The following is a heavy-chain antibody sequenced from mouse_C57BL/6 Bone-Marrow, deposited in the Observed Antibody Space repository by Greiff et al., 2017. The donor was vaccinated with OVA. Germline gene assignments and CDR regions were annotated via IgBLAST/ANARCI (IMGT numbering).Heavy chain of an antibody. V-gene: IGHV14-4*01. CDR1: GFNIKDDY. J-gene: IGHJ2*01. D-gene: IGHD2-2*01. CDR2: IDPENGDT. Sequence: VQLQQSGAELVRPGASVKLSCTASGFNIKDDYMHWVKQRPEQGLEWIGWIDPENGDTEYASKFQGKATITADTSSNTAYLQLSSLTSEDTAVYYCTTEGYYGYYFDYWGQGTTLTVSS. CDR3: TTEGYYGYYFDY.